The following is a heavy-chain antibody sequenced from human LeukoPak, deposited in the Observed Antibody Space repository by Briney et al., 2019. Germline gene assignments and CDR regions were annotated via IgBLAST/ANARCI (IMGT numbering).Heavy chain of an antibody. CDR1: GGTFSSYA. D-gene: IGHD6-19*01. J-gene: IGHJ4*02. CDR2: IIPIFGTA. Sequence: ASVKVSCKASGGTFSSYAISWVRQAPGQGLEWMGGIIPIFGTANYAQKFQGRVTITADESTSTAYMELSSLRSEDTAVYYCAREGIAVAGTPSFDYWGQGTLVTVSS. V-gene: IGHV1-69*13. CDR3: AREGIAVAGTPSFDY.